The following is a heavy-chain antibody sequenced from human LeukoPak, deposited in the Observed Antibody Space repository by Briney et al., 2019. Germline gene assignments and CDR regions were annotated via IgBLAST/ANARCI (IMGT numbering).Heavy chain of an antibody. CDR3: AKDPLRYYYDSSGYKNFDY. J-gene: IGHJ4*02. CDR1: GFTFSSYS. V-gene: IGHV3-48*01. Sequence: PGGSLRLSCAASGFTFSSYSMNWVRQAPGKGLEWVSYISSSSSTIYYADSVKGRFTISRDNSKNTLYLQMNSLRAEDTAVYYCAKDPLRYYYDSSGYKNFDYWGQGTLVTVSS. CDR2: ISSSSSTI. D-gene: IGHD3-22*01.